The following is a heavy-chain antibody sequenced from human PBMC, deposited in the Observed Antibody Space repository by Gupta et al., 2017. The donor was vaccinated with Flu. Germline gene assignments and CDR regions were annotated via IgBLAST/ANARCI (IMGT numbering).Heavy chain of an antibody. J-gene: IGHJ4*02. V-gene: IGHV3-74*01. D-gene: IGHD1-26*01. CDR1: GFTFGNFW. Sequence: VQLVESGGGLVQPGGSLRLSCAASGFTFGNFWMHWVRRAPGKGLVWVSYISSDGTDTTYADSGQGRFTISRDNVKNTLYLHMNGLKAEDTAVYYCARGDGADYWGQGTLVTVSS. CDR3: ARGDGADY. CDR2: ISSDGTDT.